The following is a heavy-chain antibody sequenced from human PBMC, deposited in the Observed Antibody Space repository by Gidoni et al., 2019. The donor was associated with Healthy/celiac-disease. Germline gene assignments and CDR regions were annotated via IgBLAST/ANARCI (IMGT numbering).Heavy chain of an antibody. CDR2: ISSVWITQ. V-gene: IGHV3-21*01. CDR3: ARVGGGGYCTNGVCSGVDY. J-gene: IGHJ4*02. Sequence: EVQLVESGGGLVKPGGSLRLSCAASVFPFRRSSMNWVRQAPGQGLEWVSAISSVWITQNYADSVKGRFTISREKAKNSLYLKMSSRRAEDTAVYYCARVGGGGYCTNGVCSGVDYWGQGTLVTVSS. D-gene: IGHD2-8*01. CDR1: VFPFRRSS.